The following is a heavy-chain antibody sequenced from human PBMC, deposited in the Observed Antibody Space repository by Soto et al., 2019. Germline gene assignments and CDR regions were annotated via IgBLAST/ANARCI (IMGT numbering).Heavy chain of an antibody. CDR3: ASVGYVWGSYRSTDGNWFQP. CDR1: AGSFSGDY. Sequence: SETLSHTCAVYAGSFSGDYWSWIRQPPRKGLEWIGEINHSGSTNYNPFLKSRVTISVDTSKNHLSLQLSSVTAADTAVYYCASVGYVWGSYRSTDGNWFQPWGQGTLVTVSS. J-gene: IGHJ5*02. D-gene: IGHD3-16*02. CDR2: INHSGST. V-gene: IGHV4-34*01.